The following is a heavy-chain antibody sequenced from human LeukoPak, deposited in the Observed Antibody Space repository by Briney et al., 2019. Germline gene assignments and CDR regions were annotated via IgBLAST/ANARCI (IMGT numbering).Heavy chain of an antibody. Sequence: GGSLRLSCAASGFTFSSYEMNWVRQAPGKGLEWVSRISGSDGSTDYADSVKGRFTISRDNSKNTLYLQMNSLRAEDTAIYYCAKFYRATRGACDSWGQGTLVTVSS. D-gene: IGHD2-21*02. CDR2: ISGSDGST. V-gene: IGHV3-23*01. CDR3: AKFYRATRGACDS. J-gene: IGHJ4*02. CDR1: GFTFSSYE.